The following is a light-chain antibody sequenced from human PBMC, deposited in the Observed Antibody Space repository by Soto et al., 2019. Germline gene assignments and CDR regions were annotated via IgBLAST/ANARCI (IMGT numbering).Light chain of an antibody. CDR3: QQYNNWPPLT. CDR1: QSVITN. Sequence: EVVMTQSPATLSVSPGEGATLSCRARQSVITNLAWYQQKPDQPPRLLIYGASTRATGVPARFSGRGSGTEFTLTISSLQSEDFAVYYCQQYNNWPPLTFGGGTKVEIK. V-gene: IGKV3-15*01. J-gene: IGKJ4*01. CDR2: GAS.